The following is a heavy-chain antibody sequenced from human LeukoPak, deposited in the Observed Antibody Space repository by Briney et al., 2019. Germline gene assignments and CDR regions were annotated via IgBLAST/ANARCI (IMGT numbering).Heavy chain of an antibody. V-gene: IGHV3-23*01. CDR3: AKRSSISSGYFDF. D-gene: IGHD3-22*01. CDR2: ITGSGAST. J-gene: IGHJ4*02. CDR1: GFTFNNYA. Sequence: GGTLRLSCAASGFTFNNYAMTWVRQAPGKGLEWVSAITGSGASTNYADSVKGRFTISRDNSKNTIYLQMNSLRAEDTAKYYCAKRSSISSGYFDFWGRGTLVTVSS.